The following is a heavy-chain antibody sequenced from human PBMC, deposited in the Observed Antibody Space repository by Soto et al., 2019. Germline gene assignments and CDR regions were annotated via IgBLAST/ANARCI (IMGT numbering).Heavy chain of an antibody. Sequence: EVQLVESGGGLVQPGKALRLSCAASGFTFSKYWMHWVRQAPGKGPVGVSYISSDGTTTDYADSVKGRFTISRDNAKNTLYLQMDSLRVEDTAVYYCAIQDCTNDVCLEAAVTVGGALEYWGQGAQVTVSS. V-gene: IGHV3-74*01. D-gene: IGHD2-8*01. CDR1: GFTFSKYW. CDR3: AIQDCTNDVCLEAAVTVGGALEY. CDR2: ISSDGTTT. J-gene: IGHJ4*02.